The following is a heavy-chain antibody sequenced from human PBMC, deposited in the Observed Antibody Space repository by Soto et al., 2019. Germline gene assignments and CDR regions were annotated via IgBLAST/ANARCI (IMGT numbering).Heavy chain of an antibody. CDR2: IKSKTDGGTT. CDR1: GFTFSNAW. D-gene: IGHD6-19*01. CDR3: TTDLGYSSGWFTTRYYYYGMDV. V-gene: IGHV3-15*07. Sequence: EVQLVESGGGLVKPGGSLRLSCAASGFTFSNAWMNWVRQAPGKGLEWVGRIKSKTDGGTTDYAAPVKGRFTISRDDSKNTLYLQMNSLKTEDTAVYYCTTDLGYSSGWFTTRYYYYGMDVWGQGTTVTVSS. J-gene: IGHJ6*02.